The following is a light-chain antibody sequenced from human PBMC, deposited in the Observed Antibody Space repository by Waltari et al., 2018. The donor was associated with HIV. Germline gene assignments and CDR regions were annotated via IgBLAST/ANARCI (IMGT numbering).Light chain of an antibody. J-gene: IGLJ1*01. CDR3: QSYDNSLRVSYV. V-gene: IGLV1-40*01. Sequence: QSVLTQPPSVSGAPGQRVTISCTGSSPNIGASDVPWYQQLPVRAPKLLIYANNNRPSGVPDRFSGSKSGTAASLAIAGLQIEDEGDYFCQSYDNSLRVSYVFSAGTRVTVL. CDR2: ANN. CDR1: SPNIGASD.